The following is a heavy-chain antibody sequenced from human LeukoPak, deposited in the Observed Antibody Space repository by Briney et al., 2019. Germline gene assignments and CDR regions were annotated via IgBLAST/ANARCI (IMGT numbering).Heavy chain of an antibody. Sequence: SETLSLTCTVSGVSISSSTYYWGWIRQPPGKGLEWIGSVYYSGSTYYNPSLKSRATLSVDTSKNHFSLELTSATAADTAVYFCARLTYGSPGYCYSDLWGRGTLVTVSS. CDR2: VYYSGST. CDR3: ARLTYGSPGYCYSDL. V-gene: IGHV4-39*07. D-gene: IGHD6-13*01. J-gene: IGHJ2*01. CDR1: GVSISSSTYY.